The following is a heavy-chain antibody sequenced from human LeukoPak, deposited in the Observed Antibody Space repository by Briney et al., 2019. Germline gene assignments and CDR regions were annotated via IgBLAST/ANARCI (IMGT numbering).Heavy chain of an antibody. CDR1: GGTFSSYA. D-gene: IGHD6-6*01. J-gene: IGHJ4*02. V-gene: IGHV1-69*05. CDR3: ARDTGYSSSSDY. CDR2: IIPIFGTA. Sequence: ASVKVSCKASGGTFSSYAISWVRQAPGQGLEWMGGIIPIFGTANYAQKFQGRVTMTRDMSTSTVYMELSSLRSEDTAVYYCARDTGYSSSSDYWGQGTLVTVSS.